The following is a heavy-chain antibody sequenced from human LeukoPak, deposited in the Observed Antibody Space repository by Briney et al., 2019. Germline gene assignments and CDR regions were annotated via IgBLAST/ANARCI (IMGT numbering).Heavy chain of an antibody. CDR3: ARQRRIVVVTAIRWFDP. Sequence: SETLSLTCTVSGGSISSSSYYWGWIRQPPGKGLEWIGSIYYSGSTYYNPSLKSRVTIYVDMSKNQFSLKLSSVTAADTAVYYCARQRRIVVVTAIRWFDPWGQGTLVTVSS. V-gene: IGHV4-39*01. D-gene: IGHD2-21*02. J-gene: IGHJ5*02. CDR1: GGSISSSSYY. CDR2: IYYSGST.